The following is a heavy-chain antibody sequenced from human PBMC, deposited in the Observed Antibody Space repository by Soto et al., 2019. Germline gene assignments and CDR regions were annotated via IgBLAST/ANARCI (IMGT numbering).Heavy chain of an antibody. V-gene: IGHV3-7*05. Sequence: EVQLAESGGDLVQPGGSLRLSCAASGFSFGSSWMPWVRQAPGKGLEWVANIKKDGSKINYLDSVRGRFTVSRDNAKNALYLEMNSLTAEDTALYSCARGVSQGTRSLYLEAFDIWGQGTMVTVSS. CDR2: IKKDGSKI. CDR3: ARGVSQGTRSLYLEAFDI. CDR1: GFSFGSSW. J-gene: IGHJ3*02. D-gene: IGHD2-2*01.